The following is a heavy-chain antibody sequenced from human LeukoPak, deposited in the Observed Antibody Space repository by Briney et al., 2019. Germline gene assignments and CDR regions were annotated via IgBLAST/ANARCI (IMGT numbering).Heavy chain of an antibody. CDR3: ARDEWIGYDSSDYKSRITGAFDI. D-gene: IGHD3-22*01. CDR1: GFTFSTSW. Sequence: PGGSLRLSCATSGFTFSTSWMHWVRQAPGKGLVWVSRISSDGSTTTYADSVKGRFTISRDNSKNTLYLEMNSLRAEDTAVYYCARDEWIGYDSSDYKSRITGAFDIWGQGTMVTVSS. CDR2: ISSDGSTT. J-gene: IGHJ3*02. V-gene: IGHV3-74*01.